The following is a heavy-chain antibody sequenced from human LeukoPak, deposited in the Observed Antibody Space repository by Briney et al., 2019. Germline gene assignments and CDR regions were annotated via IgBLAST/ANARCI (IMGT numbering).Heavy chain of an antibody. CDR3: TIRTIIGSFDY. Sequence: PGGSLRLSCAASGFTFSNAWMSWVRQAPGKGLEWVGRIKSKTDGGTTDYAAPVKGRFTISRDDSKNTLYLQMNSLKTEDTAVCYCTIRTIIGSFDYWGQGTLVTVSS. V-gene: IGHV3-15*01. D-gene: IGHD2-2*01. CDR2: IKSKTDGGTT. J-gene: IGHJ4*02. CDR1: GFTFSNAW.